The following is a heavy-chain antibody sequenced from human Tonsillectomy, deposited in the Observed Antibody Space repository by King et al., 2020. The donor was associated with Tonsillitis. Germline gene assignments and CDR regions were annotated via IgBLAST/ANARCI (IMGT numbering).Heavy chain of an antibody. J-gene: IGHJ6*02. D-gene: IGHD3-3*01. V-gene: IGHV3-15*01. CDR3: TTDFNDFWSGDYYYGMDV. Sequence: VQLVESGGGLVKPGGSLRLSCAASGFTFSNAWMSWVRQAPGKGLEWVGRIKSKTDGGTTDYAAPVKGRFTISRDDSKNTLYLQMNSLKTEDTAVYYCTTDFNDFWSGDYYYGMDVWGQGTTVTVSS. CDR2: IKSKTDGGTT. CDR1: GFTFSNAW.